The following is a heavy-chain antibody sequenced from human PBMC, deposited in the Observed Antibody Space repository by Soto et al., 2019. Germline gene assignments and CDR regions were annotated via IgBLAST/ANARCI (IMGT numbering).Heavy chain of an antibody. V-gene: IGHV1-8*01. J-gene: IGHJ4*02. Sequence: QVQLVQSGAEVKKPGASVKVSCKASGYTFTSYDINWVRQATGQGLEWMGWMNPNSGNTGYAQKFQGRVTMTRNTSISTAYMELSSLRSEDTAVYYCARGPPSLVAAGNPKNYFDHWGQGTLVTVSS. CDR3: ARGPPSLVAAGNPKNYFDH. D-gene: IGHD6-13*01. CDR2: MNPNSGNT. CDR1: GYTFTSYD.